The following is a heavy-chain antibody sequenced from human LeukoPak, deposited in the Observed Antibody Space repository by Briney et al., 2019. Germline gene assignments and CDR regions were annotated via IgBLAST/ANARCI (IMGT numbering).Heavy chain of an antibody. Sequence: KSSETLSLTCTVSGYFISSGYYWGWIRQPPGKGLQWIGSIHHSGSTYYKPSLKSRVTISVDTSKNQFSLKLSSVTAADTAVYYCARAFYSSSWYHKEDFFDYWGQGTPVTVSS. CDR1: GYFISSGYY. V-gene: IGHV4-38-2*02. CDR2: IHHSGST. D-gene: IGHD6-13*01. J-gene: IGHJ4*02. CDR3: ARAFYSSSWYHKEDFFDY.